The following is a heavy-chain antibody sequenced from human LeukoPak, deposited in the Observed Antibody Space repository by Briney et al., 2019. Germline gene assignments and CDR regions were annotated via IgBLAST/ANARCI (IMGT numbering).Heavy chain of an antibody. J-gene: IGHJ2*01. V-gene: IGHV4-59*01. D-gene: IGHD2-21*02. Sequence: KPSETLSLTCTVSGGSISSYYWSWIRQPPGKGLEWIGYIYYSGSTNYNPSLKSRVTISVDTSKNQFSLKLSSVTAADTAVYYCARRGGDGLWYFDLWGRGTLVTVSS. CDR3: ARRGGDGLWYFDL. CDR1: GGSISSYY. CDR2: IYYSGST.